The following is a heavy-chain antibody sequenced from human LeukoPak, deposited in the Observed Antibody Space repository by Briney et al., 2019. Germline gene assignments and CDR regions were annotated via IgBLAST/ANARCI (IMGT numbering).Heavy chain of an antibody. CDR3: AKEDSSSWSPNTDAFDI. J-gene: IGHJ3*02. D-gene: IGHD6-13*01. CDR1: GFTFSRYG. CDR2: IRYDGSNK. Sequence: GGSLRLSCAASGFTFSRYGMHWVRQAPGKGLECVAFIRYDGSNKYYADSVKGRFTISRDNSKNTLYLQMNSLRAEDTAVYYCAKEDSSSWSPNTDAFDIWGQGTMVTVSS. V-gene: IGHV3-30*02.